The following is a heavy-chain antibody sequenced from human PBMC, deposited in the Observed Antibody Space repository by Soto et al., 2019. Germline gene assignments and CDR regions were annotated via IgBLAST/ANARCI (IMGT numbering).Heavy chain of an antibody. Sequence: VFLRLSWAAAGFTPHSHWMSCVRQAAGNGLEWLATIKTDDSEKKYVDSVKGRFTVSRDNDKNSLYLQMDSLRAEDTAVYYCARGSGYGSGSSVNHYLDCWGRGTLVTVSS. V-gene: IGHV3-7*01. CDR3: ARGSGYGSGSSVNHYLDC. CDR1: GFTPHSHW. J-gene: IGHJ4*01. D-gene: IGHD3-10*01. CDR2: IKTDDSEK.